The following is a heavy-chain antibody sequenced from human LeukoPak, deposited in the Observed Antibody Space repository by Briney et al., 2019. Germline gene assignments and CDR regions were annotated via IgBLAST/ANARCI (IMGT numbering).Heavy chain of an antibody. CDR2: ISAYSGDT. Sequence: ASVNVSCKASGYTFTNYGITWVRQAPGQGLEWMGWISAYSGDTNYAQKLQGRVTMTTDTSTTTAYMELRSLRSDDTAVYYCAREKSSTWSDYWGQGTLVTVSS. CDR3: AREKSSTWSDY. CDR1: GYTFTNYG. V-gene: IGHV1-18*01. D-gene: IGHD6-13*01. J-gene: IGHJ4*02.